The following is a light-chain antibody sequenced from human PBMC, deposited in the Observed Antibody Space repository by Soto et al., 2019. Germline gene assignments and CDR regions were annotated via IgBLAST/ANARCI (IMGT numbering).Light chain of an antibody. Sequence: DIQMTQSPSTLSASVGDRVTITCRATQSINTWLAWYQQKPGKAPNLLIYGASTLESGVPSRFSGSGSGTEFPLTISSLQPDDFATYYCQQYNSYWTFGQGTKVEIK. CDR3: QQYNSYWT. V-gene: IGKV1-5*01. CDR2: GAS. J-gene: IGKJ1*01. CDR1: QSINTW.